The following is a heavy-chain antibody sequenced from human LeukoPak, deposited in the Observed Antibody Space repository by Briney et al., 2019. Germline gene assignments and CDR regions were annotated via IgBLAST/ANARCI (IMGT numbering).Heavy chain of an antibody. CDR3: AKESIAPVVPFDY. D-gene: IGHD6-13*01. CDR1: GYTLTRYY. V-gene: IGHV1-46*01. J-gene: IGHJ4*02. Sequence: ASVYVSCKASGYTLTRYYMHCVRQAPGQGLEWMGIINPSNNTDYAENFKGRVTMTRDTSTSTVYMELSSLRSEDTAVYYCAKESIAPVVPFDYWGQGTLVTVSS. CDR2: INPSNNT.